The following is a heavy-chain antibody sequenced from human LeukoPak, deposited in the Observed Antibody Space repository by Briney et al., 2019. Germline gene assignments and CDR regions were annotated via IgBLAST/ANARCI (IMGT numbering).Heavy chain of an antibody. D-gene: IGHD5-18*01. Sequence: PSETLSHTRTSTGGSHIRGVYYEMWIRQPPGKGLEWIGYIYYSGSTYYNPSLKSRVTISVDTSKNQFSLKLSSVTATDTAVYYCYRDEQIQLWPPETGHGLDVSGQGTTVTVSS. CDR1: GGSHIRGVYY. CDR3: YRDEQIQLWPPETGHGLDV. J-gene: IGHJ6*02. CDR2: IYYSGST. V-gene: IGHV4-30-4*02.